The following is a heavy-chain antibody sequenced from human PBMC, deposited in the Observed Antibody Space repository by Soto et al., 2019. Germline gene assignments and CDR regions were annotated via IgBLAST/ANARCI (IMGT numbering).Heavy chain of an antibody. Sequence: QVQLVQSGAEVKKPGSSVKVSCKVSGGTFSNYAIDWVRLAPGHGLEWMGGIVPIFGTTYYTQKFQGRATISADDSTPTAYLEMRSLRSEDTAIYYCARVEAVAGLYNYHGLDVWGQGTAVTVSS. CDR2: IVPIFGTT. CDR1: GGTFSNYA. J-gene: IGHJ6*02. D-gene: IGHD6-19*01. CDR3: ARVEAVAGLYNYHGLDV. V-gene: IGHV1-69*12.